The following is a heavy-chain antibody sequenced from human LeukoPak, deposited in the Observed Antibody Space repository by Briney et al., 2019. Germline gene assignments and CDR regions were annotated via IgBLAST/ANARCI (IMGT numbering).Heavy chain of an antibody. CDR1: GFTFSSYG. CDR2: IRYDGSNK. V-gene: IGHV3-30*02. CDR3: AKAVKNAYTAAMAPDY. D-gene: IGHD2-2*01. J-gene: IGHJ4*02. Sequence: QPGGSLRLSCAASGFTFSSYGMHWVRQAPGKGLEWVAFIRYDGSNKYYADSVKGRFTISRDNSKNTLYLQMNSLRAEDTAVYYCAKAVKNAYTAAMAPDYWGQGTLVTVSS.